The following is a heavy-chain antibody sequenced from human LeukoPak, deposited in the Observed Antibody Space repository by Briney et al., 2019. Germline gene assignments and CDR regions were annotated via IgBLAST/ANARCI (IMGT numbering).Heavy chain of an antibody. V-gene: IGHV3-23*01. CDR3: ATQIDYDFWSGYYGY. J-gene: IGHJ4*02. CDR1: GFTFSSYA. CDR2: ISGSGGST. Sequence: GGSLRLSCAASGFTFSSYAMSWVRRAPGKGLKWVSAISGSGGSTYYADSVKGRFTISRDNSKNTLYLQMNSLRAEDTAVYYCATQIDYDFWSGYYGYWGQGTLVTVSS. D-gene: IGHD3-3*01.